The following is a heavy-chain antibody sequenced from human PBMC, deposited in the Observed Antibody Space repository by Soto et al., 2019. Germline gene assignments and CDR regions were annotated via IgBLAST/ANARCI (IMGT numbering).Heavy chain of an antibody. J-gene: IGHJ6*03. CDR3: ARGGISHWAYFYYMDV. Sequence: QVQLQQWGAGLLKPSETLSLTCVVSGGSLSDYFWSWIRQPPGMALEWIGEINHLGSITYNPSLKNRATMSVDTSKTQVSLTLHSATAADTATYYCARGGISHWAYFYYMDVWDRGTTVTVSS. D-gene: IGHD2-21*01. V-gene: IGHV4-34*01. CDR2: INHLGSI. CDR1: GGSLSDYF.